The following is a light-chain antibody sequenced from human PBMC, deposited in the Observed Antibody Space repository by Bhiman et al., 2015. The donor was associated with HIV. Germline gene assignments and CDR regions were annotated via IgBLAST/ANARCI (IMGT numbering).Light chain of an antibody. V-gene: IGLV2-8*01. Sequence: QSALTQPPSASGSRGQSVIISCTGTSSDVGVYNLVSWYQHHPGKAPKLIIYEVNKRPSGVPARFSGSKSGNTASLTVSGLQDEDEADYYCSSYGGTTNWGAFGGGTKLTVL. CDR1: SSDVGVYNL. CDR2: EVN. J-gene: IGLJ2*01. CDR3: SSYGGTTNWGA.